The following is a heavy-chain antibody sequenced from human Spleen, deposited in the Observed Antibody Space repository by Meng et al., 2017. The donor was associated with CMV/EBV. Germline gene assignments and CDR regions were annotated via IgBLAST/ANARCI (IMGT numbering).Heavy chain of an antibody. D-gene: IGHD2-15*01. CDR2: INPGGGST. J-gene: IGHJ4*02. CDR3: ARTDSLRD. V-gene: IGHV1-46*01. CDR1: GGSFSSYN. Sequence: SVKVSCKASGGSFSSYNIAWVRQAPGQGLEWMGIINPGGGSTTYAQRFQGRVTMTSDTSTSTVYMELSRLRSEDTAVYYCARTDSLRDWGQGTLVTVSS.